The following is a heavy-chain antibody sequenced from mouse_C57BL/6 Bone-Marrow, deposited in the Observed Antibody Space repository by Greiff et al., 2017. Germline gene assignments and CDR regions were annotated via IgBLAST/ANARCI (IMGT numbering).Heavy chain of an antibody. V-gene: IGHV1-7*01. CDR3: ARWFAY. J-gene: IGHJ3*01. CDR2: INPSSGYT. Sequence: QVQLQQSGAELAKPGASVKLSCKASGYTFTSYWMHWVKQRPGQGLEWIGYINPSSGYTKYNQKFKDTATLTADKSSSTAYMQLSSLTYEDSAVYYCARWFAYWGQGTLVTVSA. CDR1: GYTFTSYW.